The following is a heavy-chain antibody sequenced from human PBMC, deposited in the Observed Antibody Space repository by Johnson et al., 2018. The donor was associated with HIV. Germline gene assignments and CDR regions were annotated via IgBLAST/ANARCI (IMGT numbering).Heavy chain of an antibody. Sequence: VQLVESGGGVVQPGRSLRLSCAASGFTVSSNYMSWVRQAPGKGLEWVANIKQDGSEKYYADSVKGRFTISRDNAKNSLYLQMNSLRAEDTALYFCTRRDSSELGDAFDIWGQGTMVTVSS. D-gene: IGHD6-6*01. CDR2: IKQDGSEK. CDR3: TRRDSSELGDAFDI. J-gene: IGHJ3*02. CDR1: GFTVSSNY. V-gene: IGHV3-7*03.